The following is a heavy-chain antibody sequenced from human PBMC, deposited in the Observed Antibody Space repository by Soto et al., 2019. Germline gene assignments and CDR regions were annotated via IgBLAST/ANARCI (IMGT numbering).Heavy chain of an antibody. CDR2: INHSGST. CDR3: ARVAYYCSSTSCYAYYYYGMDV. J-gene: IGHJ6*02. Sequence: QVQLQQWGAGLLKPSETLSLTCAVYGGSFSGYYWSWIRQPPGKGLEWIGEINHSGSTNYNPSLQSRVSRAVDTSKNQFSLELSSVTAADTAVYYCARVAYYCSSTSCYAYYYYGMDVWGQGTTVTVSS. CDR1: GGSFSGYY. D-gene: IGHD2-2*01. V-gene: IGHV4-34*01.